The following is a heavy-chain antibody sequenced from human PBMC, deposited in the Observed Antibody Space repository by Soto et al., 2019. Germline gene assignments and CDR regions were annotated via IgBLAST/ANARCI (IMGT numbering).Heavy chain of an antibody. J-gene: IGHJ3*02. V-gene: IGHV4-30-4*01. CDR2: IYYSGST. Sequence: QVQLQESGPGLVKPSQTLSLTRTVSGGSISSGDYYWSWIRQPPGKGLEWIGNIYYSGSTNYIPSLKSRVTISVDTSKNQFSLKLSSVTAADTAVYYCAREREVIDAFDIWGQGTMVTVSS. D-gene: IGHD3-22*01. CDR3: AREREVIDAFDI. CDR1: GGSISSGDYY.